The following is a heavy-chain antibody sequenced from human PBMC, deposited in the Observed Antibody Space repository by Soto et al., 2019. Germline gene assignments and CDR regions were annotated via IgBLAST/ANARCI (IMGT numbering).Heavy chain of an antibody. V-gene: IGHV3-23*01. CDR2: LSGSGDTT. Sequence: ELQLLESGGGLALPGGSLRLSCAASGFTFSSYGMNWVRQAPGKGLEWVSALSGSGDTTYYADSVRGRFSISSDKSKNTRYLQMSSLRGEDTAVYYCAYGTQFFYYYAMDVWGQGTTVTVSS. CDR1: GFTFSSYG. D-gene: IGHD1-26*01. CDR3: AYGTQFFYYYAMDV. J-gene: IGHJ6*02.